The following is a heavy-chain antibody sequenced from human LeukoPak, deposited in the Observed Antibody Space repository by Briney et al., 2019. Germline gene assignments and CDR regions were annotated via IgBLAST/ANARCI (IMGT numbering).Heavy chain of an antibody. CDR1: GGSINSGGYS. Sequence: SETLSLTCAVSGGSINSGGYSWSWIRQPPGKGLEWIGYIYYSGSTYYNPSLKSRVTMSVDTSKNQFSLKLSSVTAADTAVYYCAKSGSYHTLDYWGQGTLVTVSS. J-gene: IGHJ4*02. CDR2: IYYSGST. V-gene: IGHV4-30-4*07. D-gene: IGHD1-26*01. CDR3: AKSGSYHTLDY.